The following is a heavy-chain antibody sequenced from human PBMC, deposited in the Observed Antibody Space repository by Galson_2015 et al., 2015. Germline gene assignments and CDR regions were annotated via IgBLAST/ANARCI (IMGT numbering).Heavy chain of an antibody. J-gene: IGHJ6*03. V-gene: IGHV1-18*01. CDR1: GYTFTSYG. CDR2: ISAYNGNT. D-gene: IGHD1-1*01. Sequence: SVKVSCKASGYTFTSYGISWVRQAPGQGLEWMGWISAYNGNTNYAQKLQGRVTMTTDTSTSTAYMELRSLRSDDTAVYYCAGWSSNLVTGTTIRDYYYYMDVWGKGTTVTVSS. CDR3: AGWSSNLVTGTTIRDYYYYMDV.